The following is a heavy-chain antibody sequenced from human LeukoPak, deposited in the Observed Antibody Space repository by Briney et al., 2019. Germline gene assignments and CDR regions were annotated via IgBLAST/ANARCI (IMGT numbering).Heavy chain of an antibody. CDR1: GFTFSSYE. CDR2: ISSSGSTI. V-gene: IGHV3-48*03. J-gene: IGHJ3*01. D-gene: IGHD3-9*01. CDR3: GRDYPFVFFNF. Sequence: PGGSLRLSCAASGFTFSSYEMNWVRQAPGKGLEWVSYISSSGSTIYYADSVKGRFTVSRDNAKNSLYLQMNSLRAEDTAVYYWGRDYPFVFFNFGGKGTMVTFSS.